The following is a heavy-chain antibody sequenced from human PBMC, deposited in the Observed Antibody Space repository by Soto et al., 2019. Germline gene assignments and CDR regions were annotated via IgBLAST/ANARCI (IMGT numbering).Heavy chain of an antibody. CDR3: TGTLVTYYYDSSGYYHFDY. D-gene: IGHD3-22*01. CDR2: IKSKTDGGTT. V-gene: IGHV3-15*07. J-gene: IGHJ4*02. Sequence: GGSLRLSCAASGFTFSNAWMNWVRQAPGEGLEWVGRIKSKTDGGTTDYAAPVKGRFTISRDDSKNTLYLQMNSLKTEDTAVYYCTGTLVTYYYDSSGYYHFDYWGQGTLVTVSS. CDR1: GFTFSNAW.